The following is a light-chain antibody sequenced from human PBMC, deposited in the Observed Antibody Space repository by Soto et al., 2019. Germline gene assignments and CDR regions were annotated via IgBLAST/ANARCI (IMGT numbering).Light chain of an antibody. CDR3: QKYKRAPRT. CDR2: GAS. CDR1: QGIGNY. V-gene: IGKV1-27*01. J-gene: IGKJ1*01. Sequence: DIQMTQSPPSLSASVGDRVTITCRASQGIGNYLAWYQQKPGKVPKLLIYGASTLQSGVPSRFSGSGSGTDFTLTISSLRHEDFATYYCQKYKRAPRTLGPGTKVDIK.